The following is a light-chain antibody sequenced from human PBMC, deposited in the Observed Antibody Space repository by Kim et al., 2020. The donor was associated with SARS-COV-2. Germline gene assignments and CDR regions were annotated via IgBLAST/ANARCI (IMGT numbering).Light chain of an antibody. CDR3: SSYTSSSP. CDR1: SSDVGGYNY. J-gene: IGLJ2*01. CDR2: DVS. V-gene: IGLV2-14*04. Sequence: SPGQSITISCTGTSSDVGGYNYVSWYQQHPGKAPKLMIYDVSKRPSGVSNRFSGSKSGNTASLTISGLQAEDEADYYCSSYTSSSPFGGGTQLTVL.